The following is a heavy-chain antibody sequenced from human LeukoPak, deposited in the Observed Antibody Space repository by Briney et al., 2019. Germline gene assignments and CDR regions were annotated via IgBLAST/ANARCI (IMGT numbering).Heavy chain of an antibody. Sequence: GGSLRLSCAASGFTFSSYGMHWVRQAPGKGLEWVAVISYDGSNKYYADSVKGRFTISRDNSKNTLYLQMNSLRAEDTAVYYCAKESGTTGEGAFDIWGQGTMVTVSS. CDR2: ISYDGSNK. CDR1: GFTFSSYG. D-gene: IGHD1-26*01. V-gene: IGHV3-30*18. J-gene: IGHJ3*02. CDR3: AKESGTTGEGAFDI.